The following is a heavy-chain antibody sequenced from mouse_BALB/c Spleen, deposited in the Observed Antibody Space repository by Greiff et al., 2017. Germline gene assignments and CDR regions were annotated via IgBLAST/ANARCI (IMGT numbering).Heavy chain of an antibody. CDR3: ARGWLLRAMDY. CDR1: GFTFSDYY. Sequence: EVQLQESGGGLVKPGGSLKLSCAASGFTFSDYYMYWVRQTPEKRLEWVATISDGGSYTYYPDSVKGRFTISRDNAKNNLYLQMSSLKSEDTAMYYCARGWLLRAMDYWGQGTSVTVSS. V-gene: IGHV5-4*02. CDR2: ISDGGSYT. J-gene: IGHJ4*01. D-gene: IGHD2-3*01.